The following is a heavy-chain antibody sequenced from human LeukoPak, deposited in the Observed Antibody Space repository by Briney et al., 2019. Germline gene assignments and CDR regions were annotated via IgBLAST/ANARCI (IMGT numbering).Heavy chain of an antibody. D-gene: IGHD6-13*01. CDR1: GFTFWSYG. J-gene: IGHJ4*02. Sequence: GRSLRLSCAASGFTFWSYGMHWVRQAPGKGLEWVSAAYSGGYTNYADSVKGRFTISGDNSKNTLYLQMSSLRAEDTAVYYCARAPSTVRSWFYFDYWGQGTLVTVSS. V-gene: IGHV3-66*01. CDR2: AYSGGYT. CDR3: ARAPSTVRSWFYFDY.